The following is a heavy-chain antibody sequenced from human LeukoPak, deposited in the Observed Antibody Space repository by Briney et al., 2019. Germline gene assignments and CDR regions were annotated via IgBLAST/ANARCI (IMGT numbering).Heavy chain of an antibody. CDR2: INSDGSST. Sequence: PGGSLRLSCVASGFTFEDYGMNWVRQAPGKGLVWVSRINSDGSSTSYADSVKGRFTISRDNAKNTLYLQMNSLRAEDTAVYYCASLVVVTAIPGDAFDIWGQGTMVTVSS. CDR1: GFTFEDYG. V-gene: IGHV3-74*01. D-gene: IGHD2-21*02. J-gene: IGHJ3*02. CDR3: ASLVVVTAIPGDAFDI.